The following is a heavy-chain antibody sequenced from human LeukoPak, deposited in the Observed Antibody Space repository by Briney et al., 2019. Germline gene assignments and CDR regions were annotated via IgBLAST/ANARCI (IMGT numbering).Heavy chain of an antibody. Sequence: GGSLRLSCAASGFTFSSYWMSWVRQAPGKGLQWVANIRHDGGDKYYVDSVRGRFTISRDNAKNSLYLQMDSLRAEDTAVYYCASSRWSSTERLDYWGQGTLVTVSS. CDR2: IRHDGGDK. V-gene: IGHV3-7*01. J-gene: IGHJ4*02. CDR1: GFTFSSYW. D-gene: IGHD6-13*01. CDR3: ASSRWSSTERLDY.